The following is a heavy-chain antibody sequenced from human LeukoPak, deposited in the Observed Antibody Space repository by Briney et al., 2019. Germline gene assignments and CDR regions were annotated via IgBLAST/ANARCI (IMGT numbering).Heavy chain of an antibody. CDR1: GFTVSSNY. V-gene: IGHV3-53*01. CDR2: LYSGGAT. Sequence: GGSLRLSCAAPGFTVSSNYMSCVRQPAGKGLECVSVLYSGGATFYADSVKGRFTISRDTSKNTLYLQMNDLRADDTAVYYCTKLKGWYGEGFFDYWGQGTLVTVSS. J-gene: IGHJ4*02. D-gene: IGHD6-19*01. CDR3: TKLKGWYGEGFFDY.